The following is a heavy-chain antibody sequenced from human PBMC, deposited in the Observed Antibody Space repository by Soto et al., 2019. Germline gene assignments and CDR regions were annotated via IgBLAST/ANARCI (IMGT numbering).Heavy chain of an antibody. CDR3: ERHPDYVWGIDY. CDR1: GYTFTASY. Sequence: ASVKVSCKASGYTFTASYVHWVRQAPGQGLEWMGWINPNNGGTNYAQKFQGRVTMTRDTTISTDYMELSRLRADDTAIYYYERHPDYVWGIDYWGQGTLVTVSS. CDR2: INPNNGGT. J-gene: IGHJ4*02. D-gene: IGHD3-16*01. V-gene: IGHV1-2*02.